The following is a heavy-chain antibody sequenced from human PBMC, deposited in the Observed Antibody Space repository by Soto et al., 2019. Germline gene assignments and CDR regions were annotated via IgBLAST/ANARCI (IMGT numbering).Heavy chain of an antibody. V-gene: IGHV3-30*18. CDR2: ISYDGSDK. J-gene: IGHJ3*02. CDR3: AKGVPSPTQHGFDI. CDR1: GFSFSSYD. Sequence: QVHLVESGGGVVQPGRSLSLSCAASGFSFSSYDMHWVRQAPGKGLEWVAMISYDGSDKYFSDSVKGRLTISRDNSKNTVFLEMNSLTTKDTAAYYCAKGVPSPTQHGFDIWGQGTMVTVSS.